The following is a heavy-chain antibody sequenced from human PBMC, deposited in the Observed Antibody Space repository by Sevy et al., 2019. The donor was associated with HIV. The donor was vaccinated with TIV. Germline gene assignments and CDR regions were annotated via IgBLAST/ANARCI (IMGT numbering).Heavy chain of an antibody. CDR1: GFTFSDYY. D-gene: IGHD3-16*01. CDR2: ISGSSSAI. J-gene: IGHJ4*02. Sequence: GGSLRLSCAASGFTFSDYYMSWIRQAPGKGLEWISYISGSSSAIVYADSVKGRFANSRNNAKNSLYLHMDNLRAEDTAVYFCVGRPYSSAYSWSYHFDYWGQGTLVTVSS. V-gene: IGHV3-11*01. CDR3: VGRPYSSAYSWSYHFDY.